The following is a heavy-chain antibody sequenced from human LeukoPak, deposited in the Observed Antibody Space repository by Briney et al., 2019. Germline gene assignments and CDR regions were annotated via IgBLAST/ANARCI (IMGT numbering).Heavy chain of an antibody. J-gene: IGHJ4*02. D-gene: IGHD3-10*01. Sequence: LPLTCTVSGGSISSSPYFWGWIRQPPGKGLEWVSYISSSGSSIYYADSVKGRFTISRDNAKNSLYLQMNSLRAEDTAVYHCVRQYYYGSGSYLWAPDYWGQGTLVTVSS. V-gene: IGHV3-11*04. CDR3: VRQYYYGSGSYLWAPDY. CDR1: GGSISSSPYF. CDR2: ISSSGSSI.